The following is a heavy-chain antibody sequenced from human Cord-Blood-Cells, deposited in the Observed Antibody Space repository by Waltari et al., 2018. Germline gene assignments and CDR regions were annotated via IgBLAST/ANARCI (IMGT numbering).Heavy chain of an antibody. V-gene: IGHV3-21*01. CDR3: ARSYSSGRAY. Sequence: EVQLVESGGGLVKPGGSLRRTCSASGFTFSSYSMNWVRQAPGKGLVWVSSIISSSSYIYYADSVKGRFTIARDNAKNSLYVQMNGLRAEDTAVYYCARSYSSGRAYWGQGTLVTVSS. CDR1: GFTFSSYS. J-gene: IGHJ4*02. D-gene: IGHD6-19*01. CDR2: IISSSSYI.